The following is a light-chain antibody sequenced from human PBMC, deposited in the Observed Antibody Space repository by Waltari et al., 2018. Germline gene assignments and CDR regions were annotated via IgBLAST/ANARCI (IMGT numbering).Light chain of an antibody. CDR1: SGHISNV. Sequence: QLVLTQSPSASASLGASVQLTCTLSSGHISNVIAWHQQQPRKGPRYLMKVNSDGSHSKGDEIPDRFSGSSSGAERYLTISSLQSEDEADYYCQTGGHGTWVFGGGTKLTVL. CDR2: VNSDGSH. J-gene: IGLJ3*02. V-gene: IGLV4-69*01. CDR3: QTGGHGTWV.